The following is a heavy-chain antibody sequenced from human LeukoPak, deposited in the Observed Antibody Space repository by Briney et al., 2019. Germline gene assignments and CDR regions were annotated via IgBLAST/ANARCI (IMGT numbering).Heavy chain of an antibody. J-gene: IGHJ4*02. CDR2: ISSDGRNQ. CDR3: STDGTPKFEY. D-gene: IGHD1-26*01. CDR1: RFTFNTYG. Sequence: PGRSLRLSCAASRFTFNTYGMQWVRRAPGKGLEWMATISSDGRNQHYADSVQGRFTISRDNSKNTLYLQMDNLRTEDTAVYYCSTDGTPKFEYWGQGTLVTVSS. V-gene: IGHV3-30*03.